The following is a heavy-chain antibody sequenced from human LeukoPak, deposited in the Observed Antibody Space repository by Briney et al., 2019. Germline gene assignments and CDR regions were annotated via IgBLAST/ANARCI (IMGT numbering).Heavy chain of an antibody. CDR2: IDPSDSYT. CDR1: GYSFTSYW. J-gene: IGHJ6*02. D-gene: IGHD6-13*01. CDR3: ARVPPYSSSWYYYYYGMDV. V-gene: IGHV5-10-1*01. Sequence: GESLKISCKGSGYSFTSYWISWVRQMPGKGLEWMGRIDPSDSYTNYSPSFQGHVTISADKSISTAYLQWSSLKASDTAMYYCARVPPYSSSWYYYYYGMDVWGQGTTVTVSS.